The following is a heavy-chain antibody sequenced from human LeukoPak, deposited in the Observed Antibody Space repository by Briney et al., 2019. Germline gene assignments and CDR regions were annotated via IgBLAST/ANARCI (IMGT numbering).Heavy chain of an antibody. CDR3: AREKLTGGSYSGGGVIFDQFRRRNYYYYGMDV. CDR2: IYSSGST. Sequence: SETLSLTCTVSGGSISSYYWSWIRQPAGKGLEWIGRIYSSGSTNDNPSLKSRVTMSVDTSKNQFSLKLSSMTAADTAVYYCAREKLTGGSYSGGGVIFDQFRRRNYYYYGMDVWGQGTTVTVSS. V-gene: IGHV4-4*07. J-gene: IGHJ6*02. D-gene: IGHD1-26*01. CDR1: GGSISSYY.